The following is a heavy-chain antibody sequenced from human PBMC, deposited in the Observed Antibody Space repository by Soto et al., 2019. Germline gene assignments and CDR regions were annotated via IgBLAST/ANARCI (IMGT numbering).Heavy chain of an antibody. V-gene: IGHV1-69*02. Sequence: SVKVSCKASGGTFSSYTISWVRQAPGQGLEWLGRVIPILGIANYAQKFQGRVTITADKSTSTAYMELSSLRSEDTAVYYCATTQASYGYGIAVDGYYFDYWGQGTLVTVSS. CDR3: ATTQASYGYGIAVDGYYFDY. CDR1: GGTFSSYT. CDR2: VIPILGIA. J-gene: IGHJ4*02. D-gene: IGHD5-18*01.